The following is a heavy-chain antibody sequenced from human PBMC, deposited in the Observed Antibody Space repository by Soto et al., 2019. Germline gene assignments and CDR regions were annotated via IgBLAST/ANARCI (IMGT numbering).Heavy chain of an antibody. V-gene: IGHV4-59*08. CDR2: IYYSWST. J-gene: IGHJ4*02. CDR3: ASTYYYDSSGYSRAFDY. Sequence: PSDTLSLTFNVSTGSISSDYCSWIRPPPWNGLEWIGYIYYSWSTKYNPSLKSRVTISVDTSKNQFSLKLSSVTAADTAVYYCASTYYYDSSGYSRAFDYWGQGTLVTVSS. D-gene: IGHD3-22*01. CDR1: TGSISSDY.